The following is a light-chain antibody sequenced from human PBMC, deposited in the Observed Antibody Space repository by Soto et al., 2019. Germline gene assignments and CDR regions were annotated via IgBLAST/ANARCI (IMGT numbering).Light chain of an antibody. Sequence: DIQMTQSPSAMSASLGDRVTITCRASQGISNSLAWFQQKPGRVPKRLIYDASSRATGIPDRFSGGGPGTDFTLTTSRLEPEDFAVYYCQQFSSYPLTFGGGTKVAIK. CDR2: DAS. J-gene: IGKJ4*01. CDR1: QGISNS. CDR3: QQFSSYPLT. V-gene: IGKV1-17*03.